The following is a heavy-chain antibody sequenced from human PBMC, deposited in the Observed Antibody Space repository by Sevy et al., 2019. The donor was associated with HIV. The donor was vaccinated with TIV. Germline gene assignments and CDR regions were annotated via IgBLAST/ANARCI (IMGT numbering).Heavy chain of an antibody. J-gene: IGHJ3*02. D-gene: IGHD3-3*01. CDR2: IYYSGST. CDR3: ARGYDFWSGYYRNDAFDI. Sequence: SETLSLTCTVSGGSISSYYWSWIRQPPGKGLEWIGYIYYSGSTNYNPSLKSRVTISVDTSKNQFSLKLSSVTAADTAGYYCARGYDFWSGYYRNDAFDIWGQGTMVTVSS. CDR1: GGSISSYY. V-gene: IGHV4-59*01.